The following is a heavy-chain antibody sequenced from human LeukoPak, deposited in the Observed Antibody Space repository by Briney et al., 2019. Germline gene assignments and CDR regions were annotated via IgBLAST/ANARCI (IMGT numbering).Heavy chain of an antibody. CDR3: ARDRSDYYHGMDV. J-gene: IGHJ6*02. Sequence: GGSLRLSCAASGFTFSSYAMHWVRQAPGKGLEWVAVISYDGSNKYYADSVKGRFTISRDSSKNTLYLQMNSLRAEDTAVYYCARDRSDYYHGMDVWGQGTTVTVSS. CDR2: ISYDGSNK. CDR1: GFTFSSYA. V-gene: IGHV3-30-3*01.